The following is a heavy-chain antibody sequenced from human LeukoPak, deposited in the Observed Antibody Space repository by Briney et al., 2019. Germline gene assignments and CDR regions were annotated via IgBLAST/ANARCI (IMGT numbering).Heavy chain of an antibody. CDR1: GYTFTGYY. CDR3: ARVGDGLNDGFDI. V-gene: IGHV1-2*06. J-gene: IGHJ3*02. D-gene: IGHD5-24*01. CDR2: INPNTGGT. Sequence: ASVKVSCKASGYTFTGYYMDWVRQAPGQGLEWMGRINPNTGGTNYAQNFQGSVTMTRDTSITTVNMELSRLRSDDTAVYYCARVGDGLNDGFDIWGQGTMVTVSS.